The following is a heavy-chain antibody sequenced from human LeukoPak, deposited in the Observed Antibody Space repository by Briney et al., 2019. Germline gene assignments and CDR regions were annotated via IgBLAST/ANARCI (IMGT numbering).Heavy chain of an antibody. Sequence: GGSLRLSCVTSGFIFSSYGIHWVRQAPGKGLEWVAWHFASNKYYAESVRGRFTMSRDNSKSTLYLQMDSLRVEDAAVYYCARDLCSTTSCFDYWGQGTLVSVS. CDR3: ARDLCSTTSCFDY. D-gene: IGHD2-2*01. CDR2: HFASNK. V-gene: IGHV3-33*01. J-gene: IGHJ4*02. CDR1: GFIFSSYG.